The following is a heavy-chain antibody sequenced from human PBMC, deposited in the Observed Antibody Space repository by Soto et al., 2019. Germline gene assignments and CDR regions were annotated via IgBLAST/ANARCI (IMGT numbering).Heavy chain of an antibody. J-gene: IGHJ4*02. V-gene: IGHV3-9*01. CDR1: GFTFDDYG. CDR2: ISWNSGSI. Sequence: LLLSCAAPGFTFDDYGVHCVRQAPGKGLEWVSGISWNSGSIGYADSVKGRFTISRDNAKNSLYLQMNSLRAEDTALYYCAKDTPMTSGYFHYWGQGTLVTVSS. CDR3: AKDTPMTSGYFHY. D-gene: IGHD6-19*01.